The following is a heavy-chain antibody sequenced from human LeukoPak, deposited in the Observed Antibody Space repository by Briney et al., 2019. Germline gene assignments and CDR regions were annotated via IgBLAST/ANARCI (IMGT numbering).Heavy chain of an antibody. D-gene: IGHD4-17*01. CDR1: GGSISSSSYY. CDR3: ARLKMDHDYGDYGFDY. J-gene: IGHJ4*02. CDR2: IYYSGST. V-gene: IGHV4-39*01. Sequence: SETLSLTCTVSGGSISSSSYYWGWIRQPPGKGLEWIGSIYYSGSTYYNPSLKSRVTISVDTSKNQFSLKLSSVTAADTAVYYCARLKMDHDYGDYGFDYWGQGTLVTVSS.